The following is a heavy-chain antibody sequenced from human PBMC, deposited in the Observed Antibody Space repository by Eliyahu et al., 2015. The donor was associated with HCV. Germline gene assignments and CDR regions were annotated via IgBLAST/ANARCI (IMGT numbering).Heavy chain of an antibody. V-gene: IGHV2-5*02. CDR3: AHRRMTYGIWVVESFDY. J-gene: IGHJ4*02. D-gene: IGHD5-24*01. Sequence: QITLKESGPTLVKPTQTLTLTCTFSGFSLSTSGVGVGWIRQPPGKALEWLALIYWDDDKRYSPSLKSRLTITKDTSKNQVVLTMTNMDPLDTATYYCAHRRMTYGIWVVESFDYWGQGTLVTVSS. CDR1: GFSLSTSGVG. CDR2: IYWDDDK.